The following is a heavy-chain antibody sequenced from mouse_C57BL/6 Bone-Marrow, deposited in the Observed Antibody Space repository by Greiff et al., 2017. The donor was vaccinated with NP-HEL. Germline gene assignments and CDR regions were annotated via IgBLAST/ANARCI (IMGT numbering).Heavy chain of an antibody. Sequence: VVEPGASVKMSCKASGYTFTDYNMHWVKQSHGKSLEWIGYINPNNGGTSYNQKFKGKATLTVNKSSSTAYMELRSLTSEDSAVYYCARSTYSNYGYFDVWGTGTTVTVSS. CDR2: INPNNGGT. CDR3: ARSTYSNYGYFDV. CDR1: GYTFTDYN. J-gene: IGHJ1*03. V-gene: IGHV1-22*01. D-gene: IGHD2-5*01.